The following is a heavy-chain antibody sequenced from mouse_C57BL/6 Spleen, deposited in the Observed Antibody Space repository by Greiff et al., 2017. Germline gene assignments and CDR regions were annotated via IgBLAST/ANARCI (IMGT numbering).Heavy chain of an antibody. Sequence: VQLQQSGPELVKPGASVKISCKASGYSFTDYNMNWVKQSNGKSLEWIGVINPNYGTTSYNQKFKGKATLTVDQSSSTAYMQLNSLTSEYSAVYYWASEGRRLSCFAYWGQGTLVTVSA. V-gene: IGHV1-39*01. CDR2: INPNYGTT. CDR3: ASEGRRLSCFAY. D-gene: IGHD3-2*02. CDR1: GYSFTDYN. J-gene: IGHJ3*01.